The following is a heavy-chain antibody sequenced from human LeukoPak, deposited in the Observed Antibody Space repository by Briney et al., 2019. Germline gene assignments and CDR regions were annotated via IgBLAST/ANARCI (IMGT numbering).Heavy chain of an antibody. CDR1: GFTFSSCV. CDR3: AKQSTVADY. D-gene: IGHD1-26*01. Sequence: GGSLRLSCAASGFTFSSCVMHWVRQAPGKGLEWVAVISYDGSNKYYADSVKGRFTISRDNSKNTLYLEMYSLRDEDTAVYYCAKQSTVADYWGQGTLVTVSS. J-gene: IGHJ4*02. V-gene: IGHV3-30*18. CDR2: ISYDGSNK.